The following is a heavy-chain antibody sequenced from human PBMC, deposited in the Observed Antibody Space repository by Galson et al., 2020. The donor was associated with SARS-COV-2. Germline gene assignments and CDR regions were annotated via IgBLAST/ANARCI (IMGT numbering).Heavy chain of an antibody. D-gene: IGHD1-26*01. J-gene: IGHJ6*03. Sequence: SETLSPTCAVYGGSFSGNSWTWIRQPPGKGLEWIGEVKAGGNTNYNPSLRGRVTLSVDASKNQFSLDLRALRAADTALYFCTRGRQGVEPSPGRGLGPFYSCYYMGVWAKGTSVTVSS. V-gene: IGHV4-34*01. CDR1: GGSFSGNS. CDR2: VKAGGNT. CDR3: TRGRQGVEPSPGRGLGPFYSCYYMGV.